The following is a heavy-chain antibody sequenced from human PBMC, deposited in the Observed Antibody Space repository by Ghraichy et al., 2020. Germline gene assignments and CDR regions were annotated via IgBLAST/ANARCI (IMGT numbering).Heavy chain of an antibody. CDR3: ARSKGYYDKLFDY. Sequence: LSLTCVVSGFTFSNSWMAWVRQTPGKGLEWVANINQDESQRNYVDSVEGRFIISRDNAKSSLYLRMNSLRAEDTAIYYCARSKGYYDKLFDYWGQGTLVTVSS. CDR1: GFTFSNSW. J-gene: IGHJ4*02. CDR2: INQDESQR. V-gene: IGHV3-7*03. D-gene: IGHD3-16*01.